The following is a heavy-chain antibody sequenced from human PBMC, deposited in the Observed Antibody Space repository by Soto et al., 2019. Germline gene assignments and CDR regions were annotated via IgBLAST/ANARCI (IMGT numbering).Heavy chain of an antibody. Sequence: SETLSLTCTVSGRSISSGGYYWSWIRQHPGKGLEWIGYIYYSGSTYYNPSLKSRVTISVDTSKNQFSLKLSSVTAADTAVYYCATSPNHGWNYYYGMDFCGQGTTVTVS. CDR3: ATSPNHGWNYYYGMDF. CDR2: IYYSGST. CDR1: GRSISSGGYY. V-gene: IGHV4-31*03. D-gene: IGHD2-2*03. J-gene: IGHJ6*02.